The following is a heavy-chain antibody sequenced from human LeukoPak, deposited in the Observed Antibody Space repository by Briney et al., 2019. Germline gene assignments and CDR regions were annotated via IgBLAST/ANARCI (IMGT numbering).Heavy chain of an antibody. Sequence: PGGSLRLSCAASGFTVSNCWMSWVRQAPGKGLEWVATMKPDGSEKNYVDSVKGRFTISRDSAKNSLYLQMNSLRAEDTAVYYCARSFDYVRGRDWGQGTLVTVSS. CDR1: GFTVSNCW. V-gene: IGHV3-7*01. J-gene: IGHJ4*02. D-gene: IGHD3-16*01. CDR3: ARSFDYVRGRD. CDR2: MKPDGSEK.